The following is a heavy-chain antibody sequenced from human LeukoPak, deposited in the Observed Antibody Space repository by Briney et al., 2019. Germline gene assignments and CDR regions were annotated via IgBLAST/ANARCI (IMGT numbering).Heavy chain of an antibody. D-gene: IGHD3-10*01. J-gene: IGHJ4*02. V-gene: IGHV3-30*18. CDR2: ISYDGSNK. Sequence: GGSLRLSCAASGFTFSSYGMHWVRQAPGKGLEWVAVISYDGSNKYYADSVKGRFTISRDNSKNTLYLQMNSLSAEDTAVYYCAKVGDLHSFDYWGQGTLVTVSS. CDR1: GFTFSSYG. CDR3: AKVGDLHSFDY.